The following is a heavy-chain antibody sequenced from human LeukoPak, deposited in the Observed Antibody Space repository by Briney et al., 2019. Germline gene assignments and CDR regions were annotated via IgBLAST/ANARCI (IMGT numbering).Heavy chain of an antibody. D-gene: IGHD6-6*01. J-gene: IGHJ4*02. CDR2: ISAYNGNT. Sequence: GASVKVSCKASGYTFTSYGISWVRQAPGQGLEWMGWISAYNGNTNYAQKLQGRVTMTTDTSTSTAYMELRSLRSDDTAVYYCASLITDFEYSSSSGGDVDYWGQGTLVTVSS. CDR1: GYTFTSYG. V-gene: IGHV1-18*01. CDR3: ASLITDFEYSSSSGGDVDY.